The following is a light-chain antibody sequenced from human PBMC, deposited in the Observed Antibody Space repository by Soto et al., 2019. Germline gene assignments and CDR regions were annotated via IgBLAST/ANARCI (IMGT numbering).Light chain of an antibody. Sequence: DIQMTQSPSSLSASLGDRVTISCRASQGISTYLAWYQQKPGKAPTLLISDVSRLESGVPSRFSGSGSGTEFTLTISGLQPDDFATYYCHQYNYLHTFXQGTKVDIK. V-gene: IGKV1-5*01. CDR1: QGISTY. CDR2: DVS. J-gene: IGKJ2*01. CDR3: HQYNYLHT.